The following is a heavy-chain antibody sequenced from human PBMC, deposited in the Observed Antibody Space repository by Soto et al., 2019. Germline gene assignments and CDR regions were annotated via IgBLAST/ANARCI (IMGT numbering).Heavy chain of an antibody. CDR3: ARDRYGSGSYYNEGPFDY. Sequence: QVQLVQSGAEVKKPGSSVKVSCKASGGTFSSYAISWVRQAPGQGLEWMGGIIPIFGTANYAQKFQGRVRITADKSTSTAYMELSSLRSEDTAVYYCARDRYGSGSYYNEGPFDYWGQGTLVTVSS. D-gene: IGHD3-10*01. CDR1: GGTFSSYA. J-gene: IGHJ4*02. CDR2: IIPIFGTA. V-gene: IGHV1-69*06.